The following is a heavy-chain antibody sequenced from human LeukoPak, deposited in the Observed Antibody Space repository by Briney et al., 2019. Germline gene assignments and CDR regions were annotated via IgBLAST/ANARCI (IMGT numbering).Heavy chain of an antibody. V-gene: IGHV4-59*01. Sequence: TSETLSLTCTVSGGSISSYYWSWIRQPPGKGLEWIGYIYYSGSTNYNPSLKSRVTISVDTSKNQFSLKLSSVTAADTAVYYCARETPRLHYYGSGSLSRDWFDPWGQGTLVTVSS. CDR2: IYYSGST. J-gene: IGHJ5*02. CDR1: GGSISSYY. CDR3: ARETPRLHYYGSGSLSRDWFDP. D-gene: IGHD3-10*01.